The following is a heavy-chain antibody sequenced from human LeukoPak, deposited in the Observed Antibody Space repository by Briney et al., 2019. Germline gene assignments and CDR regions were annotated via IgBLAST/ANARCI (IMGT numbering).Heavy chain of an antibody. Sequence: GGPLRLSCAASAFTFSSYAMSWVRQAPGKGLEWVSAISGSGGSTYYADSVKGRFTISRDNSKNTLYLQMNSLRAEDTAVYYCAKDPGVLLWFGELSIWGQGTLVTVSS. J-gene: IGHJ4*02. D-gene: IGHD3-10*01. V-gene: IGHV3-23*01. CDR3: AKDPGVLLWFGELSI. CDR2: ISGSGGST. CDR1: AFTFSSYA.